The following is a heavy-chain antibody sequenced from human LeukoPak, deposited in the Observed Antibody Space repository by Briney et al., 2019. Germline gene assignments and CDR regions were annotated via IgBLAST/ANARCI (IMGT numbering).Heavy chain of an antibody. D-gene: IGHD3-22*01. J-gene: IGHJ6*03. CDR1: GFTFSSYW. CDR2: IKQDGSEK. V-gene: IGHV3-7*01. CDR3: ARDSSGYWGYYMDV. Sequence: GGSLRLSCAASGFTFSSYWMSWVRQAPGKGLEWVANIKQDGSEKYYVDSVKGRFTISRDNAKNSLYLQMNSLRAEDTAVYYCARDSSGYWGYYMDVWGKGTTVTVSS.